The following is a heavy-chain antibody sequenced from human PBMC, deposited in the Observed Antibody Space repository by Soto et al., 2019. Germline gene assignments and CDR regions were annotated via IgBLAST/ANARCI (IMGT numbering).Heavy chain of an antibody. Sequence: PGGSLRLSCAASGFTFSSYSIYWVRQAPGKGLEWVSGISGSGSGTYYADSVKGRFTISRDNSKNTLYLQMNSLRAEDTAVYYCAKGSSAYYDTFDYWGQGTLVTVYS. CDR2: ISGSGSGT. CDR1: GFTFSSYS. V-gene: IGHV3-23*01. CDR3: AKGSSAYYDTFDY. J-gene: IGHJ4*02. D-gene: IGHD3-22*01.